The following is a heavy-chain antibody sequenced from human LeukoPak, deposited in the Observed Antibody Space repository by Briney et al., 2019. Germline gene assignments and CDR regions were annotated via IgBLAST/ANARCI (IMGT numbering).Heavy chain of an antibody. CDR2: IIHSGST. D-gene: IGHD3-16*01. CDR3: ARGVLGIYYYYYYGMDV. Sequence: SETLSLTCAVYGGSFSGYYWSWIRQPPGKGLEWIGEIIHSGSTNYNPSLKSRVTISVDTSKNQFSLKLSSVTAADTAVYYCARGVLGIYYYYYYGMDVWRKGTTVSVSS. V-gene: IGHV4-34*12. J-gene: IGHJ6*04. CDR1: GGSFSGYY.